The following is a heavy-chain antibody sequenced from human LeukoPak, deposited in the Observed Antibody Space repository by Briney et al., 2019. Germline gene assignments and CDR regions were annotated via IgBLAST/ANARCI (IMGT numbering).Heavy chain of an antibody. J-gene: IGHJ4*02. CDR3: ARALRYFDWLSKGNFDY. CDR1: GFTFSSYA. V-gene: IGHV3-23*01. D-gene: IGHD3-9*01. Sequence: GGSLRLSCAASGFTFSSYAMSWVRQAPGKGLEWVSAISGSGGSTYYADSVKGRFTISRDNSKNTPYLQMNSLRAEDTAVYYCARALRYFDWLSKGNFDYWGQGTLVTVSS. CDR2: ISGSGGST.